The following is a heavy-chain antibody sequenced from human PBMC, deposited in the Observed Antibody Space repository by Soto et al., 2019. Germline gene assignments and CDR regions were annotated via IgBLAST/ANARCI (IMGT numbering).Heavy chain of an antibody. CDR3: ASGIQLWLRRINTGYSG. CDR2: IIPMFGTA. Sequence: QVQLVQSGAEVKKPESSVKVSCKAPGGTFSTYDISWVRQAPGQGLEWMGGIIPMFGTANYAQRFQDRVTSTAVESTNTVYMELSCLISEDTAVDFCASGIQLWLRRINTGYSGWGQGTLVTVSS. V-gene: IGHV1-69*12. CDR1: GGTFSTYD. D-gene: IGHD5-18*01. J-gene: IGHJ4*02.